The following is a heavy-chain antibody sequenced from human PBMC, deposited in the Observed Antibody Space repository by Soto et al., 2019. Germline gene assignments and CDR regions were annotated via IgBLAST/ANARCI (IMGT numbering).Heavy chain of an antibody. D-gene: IGHD6-19*01. CDR3: ARGLRKGSGLEYFQH. J-gene: IGHJ1*01. Sequence: QVQLQQWGAGLLKPSETLSLTCAVYGGSFSGYYWSWIRQPPGKGLEWIGEINHSGSTNYNPSLKSRVTISVGTSKNQFSLKLSSVTAADTAVYYCARGLRKGSGLEYFQHWGQGTLVTVSS. V-gene: IGHV4-34*01. CDR2: INHSGST. CDR1: GGSFSGYY.